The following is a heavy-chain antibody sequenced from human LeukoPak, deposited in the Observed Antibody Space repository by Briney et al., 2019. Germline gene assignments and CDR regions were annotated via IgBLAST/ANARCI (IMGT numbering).Heavy chain of an antibody. Sequence: SETLSLTCTVSGYSINSVYYWGWIRQPPEKGLEWIGSIYYSGSTYYNPSLKSRVTISVDTPKNQFSLKLSSVTAADTAVYYCARHVYDSSGYPFYYFDYWGQGTLVTVSS. V-gene: IGHV4-38-2*02. D-gene: IGHD3-22*01. CDR3: ARHVYDSSGYPFYYFDY. CDR1: GYSINSVYY. CDR2: IYYSGST. J-gene: IGHJ4*02.